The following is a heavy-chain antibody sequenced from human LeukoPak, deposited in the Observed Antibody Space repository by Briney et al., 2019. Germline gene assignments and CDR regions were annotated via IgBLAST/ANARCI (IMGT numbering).Heavy chain of an antibody. CDR2: IIPIFGTA. CDR3: AREPYSSGWYYFDY. V-gene: IGHV1-69*05. CDR1: GGTFSSYA. J-gene: IGHJ4*02. Sequence: GASVKVSRKASGGTFSSYAISWVRQAPGQGLEWMGRIIPIFGTANYAQKFQGRVTITTDESTSTAYMELSSLRSEDTAVYYCAREPYSSGWYYFDYWGQGTLVTVSS. D-gene: IGHD6-19*01.